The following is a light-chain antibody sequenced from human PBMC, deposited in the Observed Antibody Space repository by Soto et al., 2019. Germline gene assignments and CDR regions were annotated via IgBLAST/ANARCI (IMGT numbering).Light chain of an antibody. CDR2: SHN. CDR3: AAWDDSLNGLV. J-gene: IGLJ1*01. V-gene: IGLV1-44*01. CDR1: SSNIGSNT. Sequence: VLTQPPSASGTPGQRVTISCSGSSSNIGSNTVNWYQQLPGTAPKLLIYSHNQRPSGVPDRFSGSKSGTSASLAISGLQSEDEADYYCAAWDDSLNGLVFGTGTKVTV.